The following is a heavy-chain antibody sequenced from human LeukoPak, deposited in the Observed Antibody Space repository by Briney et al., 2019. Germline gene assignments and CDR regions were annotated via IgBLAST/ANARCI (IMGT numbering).Heavy chain of an antibody. CDR1: GFTFSSYS. V-gene: IGHV3-21*01. J-gene: IGHJ4*02. D-gene: IGHD6-6*01. Sequence: GGSLRLSCAASGFTFSSYSMNWVRQAPGKGLEWVSSISSSSSYIYYADSVKGRFTISRDNAKNSLYLQMNSLRAEDTAVYYCARDRRGIAARHGVDYWGQGTLVTVSS. CDR3: ARDRRGIAARHGVDY. CDR2: ISSSSSYI.